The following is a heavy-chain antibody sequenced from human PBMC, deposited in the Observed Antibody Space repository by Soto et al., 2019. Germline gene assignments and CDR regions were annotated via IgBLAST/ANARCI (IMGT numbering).Heavy chain of an antibody. J-gene: IGHJ4*01. V-gene: IGHV3-66*01. D-gene: IGHD3-10*01. CDR1: GFTVSSKY. CDR3: ARSSGDYIQSRELDH. Sequence: GSLRLSCAASGFTVSSKYMNWVRQAPGKWLEWVSLINTDGNTHYAGSVNGRFTISRDNSKNTLYLQMDSLRVDDTAVYYCARSSGDYIQSRELDHWGRGTLVTVSS. CDR2: INTDGNT.